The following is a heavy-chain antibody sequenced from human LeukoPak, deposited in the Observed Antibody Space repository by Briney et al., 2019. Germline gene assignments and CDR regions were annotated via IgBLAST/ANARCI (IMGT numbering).Heavy chain of an antibody. CDR1: GGSISSYY. V-gene: IGHV4-59*01. D-gene: IGHD2-2*03. CDR2: IYYSGST. J-gene: IGHJ6*02. CDR3: ARGGYCSSTSCYLSNFYYYGMDV. Sequence: SSETLSLTCTVSGGSISSYYWSWIRQPPGKGLEWIGYIYYSGSTNYNPSLKSRVTISVDTSKNQFSLKLSSVTAADTAVYYCARGGYCSSTSCYLSNFYYYGMDVWGQGTTVTVSS.